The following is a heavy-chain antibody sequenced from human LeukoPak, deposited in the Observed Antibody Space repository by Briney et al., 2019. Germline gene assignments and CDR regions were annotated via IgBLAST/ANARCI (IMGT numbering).Heavy chain of an antibody. D-gene: IGHD6-19*01. J-gene: IGHJ4*02. CDR1: SGSFSGYY. Sequence: SETLSLTCAVYSGSFSGYYWSWIRQPPGKGLEWIGEINHSGSTNYNPSLKSRVTISVDTSKNQFSLKLSSVTAADTAVYYCARFVVGQWLINYWGQGALVTVSS. CDR2: INHSGST. CDR3: ARFVVGQWLINY. V-gene: IGHV4-34*01.